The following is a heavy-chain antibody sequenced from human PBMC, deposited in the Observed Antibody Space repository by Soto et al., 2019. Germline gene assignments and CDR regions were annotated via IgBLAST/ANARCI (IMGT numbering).Heavy chain of an antibody. Sequence: PGESLKISCKGSGYDFSSYWIGWVRQMSGEGLECMGIIYPGNSDTRYSPSFQGQVTISADKSINTAYLQWSSLKASDTAMYYCARYYDSTGGMDVWGHGTTVTVSS. CDR3: ARYYDSTGGMDV. D-gene: IGHD3-22*01. J-gene: IGHJ6*02. CDR2: IYPGNSDT. CDR1: GYDFSSYW. V-gene: IGHV5-51*01.